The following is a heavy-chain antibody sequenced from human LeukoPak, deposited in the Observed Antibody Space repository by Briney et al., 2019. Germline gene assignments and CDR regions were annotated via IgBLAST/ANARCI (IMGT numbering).Heavy chain of an antibody. V-gene: IGHV3-23*01. CDR1: GFTFSSYA. J-gene: IGHJ4*02. CDR3: AKDGGSGTYYNY. Sequence: LPGGSLRLSCGASGFTFSSYAMSWVRQAPGKGLEWVSGISGRGYGTYYADSVKGRFTISRDNSKNTLYLQMNSLRAEDTAVYYCAKDGGSGTYYNYWGQGTLVTVSS. D-gene: IGHD1-26*01. CDR2: ISGRGYGT.